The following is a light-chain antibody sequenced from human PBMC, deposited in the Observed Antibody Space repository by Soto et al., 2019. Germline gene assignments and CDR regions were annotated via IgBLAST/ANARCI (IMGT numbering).Light chain of an antibody. CDR1: SSDVGGYNY. Sequence: QSALTQPPSASGSPGQSVTISCTGTSSDVGGYNYVSWYQQHPGKAPKLMIYEVSKRPSGVPDRFSGSKSGNTASLTVSGLQAEDEADYYCTSYAGSNTIGVFGTGTKVTV. CDR2: EVS. J-gene: IGLJ1*01. CDR3: TSYAGSNTIGV. V-gene: IGLV2-8*01.